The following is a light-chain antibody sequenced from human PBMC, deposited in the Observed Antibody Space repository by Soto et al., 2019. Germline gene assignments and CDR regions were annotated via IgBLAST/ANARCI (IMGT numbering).Light chain of an antibody. CDR1: SSDVGGYNY. V-gene: IGLV2-14*01. J-gene: IGLJ1*01. CDR2: DVS. Sequence: QSVLTPPASVSGSPGQSITISCTGTSSDVGGYNYVSWYQQHPGKAPKLMIYDVSNRPSGVSNRFSGSKSGNTASLTISGLQAEDEADYYCSSYTSSSTSLYVFGTGTKVTVL. CDR3: SSYTSSSTSLYV.